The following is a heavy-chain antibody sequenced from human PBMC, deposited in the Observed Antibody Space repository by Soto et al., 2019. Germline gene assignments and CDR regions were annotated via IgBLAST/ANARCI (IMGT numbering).Heavy chain of an antibody. CDR1: GYSFTSYW. CDR3: ARHSYCSSTSCPDYYYYYYMDV. J-gene: IGHJ6*03. D-gene: IGHD2-2*01. Sequence: GESLKISCKGSGYSFTSYWIGCVRQMPGKGLEWMGIIYPGDSDTRYSPSFQGQVTISADKSISTAYLQWSSLKASDTAMYYCARHSYCSSTSCPDYYYYYYMDVWGKGTTVTVSS. V-gene: IGHV5-51*01. CDR2: IYPGDSDT.